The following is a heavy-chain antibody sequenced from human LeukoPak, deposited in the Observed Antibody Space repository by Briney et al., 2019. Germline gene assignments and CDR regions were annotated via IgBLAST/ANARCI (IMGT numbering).Heavy chain of an antibody. CDR3: ATSWARPMTAIYLFDY. J-gene: IGHJ4*02. D-gene: IGHD2-21*02. V-gene: IGHV1-18*01. CDR2: ISAYNGNT. Sequence: ASVKVSCKPSGYSFTSYGISWVRQAPRQGREWMGWISAYNGNTNYAQKLQGRVTMTTDTTTSTDYMELSSLRSEDTAVYYCATSWARPMTAIYLFDYWGQGTLVTVSS. CDR1: GYSFTSYG.